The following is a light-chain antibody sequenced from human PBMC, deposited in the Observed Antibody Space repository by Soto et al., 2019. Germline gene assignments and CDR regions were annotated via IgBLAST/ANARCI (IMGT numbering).Light chain of an antibody. Sequence: DIQMTQSPSSLSASVGDRVTIACQASEDISSYLNWYQRKPGKAPKLLIYDASKLGTGVPPRFSGSGSGTYFTFTISSLQPEDIATYYCQQYDNLPRLTFGGGTKVEIK. V-gene: IGKV1-33*01. CDR2: DAS. CDR3: QQYDNLPRLT. CDR1: EDISSY. J-gene: IGKJ4*01.